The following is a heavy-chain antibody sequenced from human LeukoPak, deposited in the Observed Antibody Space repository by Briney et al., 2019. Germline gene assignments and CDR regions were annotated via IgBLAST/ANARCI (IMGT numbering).Heavy chain of an antibody. Sequence: PGGSLRLSCAASGFIFSSYSMNWVRQAPGKGLEWVSYISSSGSTIYYADSVKGRFTISRDNAKNSLYLQMNSLRAEDTAVYYCARGPSLRMVPTSRFDYWGQGTLVTVSS. J-gene: IGHJ4*02. CDR3: ARGPSLRMVPTSRFDY. V-gene: IGHV3-48*01. D-gene: IGHD4/OR15-4a*01. CDR1: GFIFSSYS. CDR2: ISSSGSTI.